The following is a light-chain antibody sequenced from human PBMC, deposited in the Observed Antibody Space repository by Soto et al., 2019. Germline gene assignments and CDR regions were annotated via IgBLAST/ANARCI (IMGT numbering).Light chain of an antibody. J-gene: IGLJ3*02. CDR3: SSYAASNNFYFV. CDR1: SSDVGGYNY. CDR2: EVT. Sequence: QSALTQPPSASGSPGQSGTISCTGTSSDVGGYNYVSWYQQYPGRAPKLMIYEVTKRPSGVPGRFSGSKSGNTASLTVSGLQAEDEADYYCSSYAASNNFYFVFGGGTKVTVL. V-gene: IGLV2-8*01.